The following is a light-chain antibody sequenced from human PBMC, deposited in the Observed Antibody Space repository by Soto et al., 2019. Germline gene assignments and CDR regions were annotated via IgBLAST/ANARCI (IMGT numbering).Light chain of an antibody. V-gene: IGLV2-14*01. CDR1: SSDGGGYNY. CDR3: SSYTSSSTAV. Sequence: QSALTQPASVSGSPGQSITISCTGTSSDGGGYNYVSWYQQHPGKAPKLMIYEVSNRPTGVSNRFSGSKSSNTASRTISGLQAEDEADYYSSSYTSSSTAVFGGGTKVTVL. CDR2: EVS. J-gene: IGLJ2*01.